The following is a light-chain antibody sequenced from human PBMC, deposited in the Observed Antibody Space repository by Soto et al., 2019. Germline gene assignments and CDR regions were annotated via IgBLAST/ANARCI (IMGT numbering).Light chain of an antibody. Sequence: QSVLTQPPSVSAAPGQNVTISCSGDNSNIGNNFVSWYQQFPGAAPKLLIYDDNKRPSGIPDRFSGSRSGSSVTLAITGLQTGDEADYYCGIWDGTLSDGNYVFGTGTKVTVL. CDR3: GIWDGTLSDGNYV. CDR1: NSNIGNNF. CDR2: DDN. V-gene: IGLV1-51*01. J-gene: IGLJ1*01.